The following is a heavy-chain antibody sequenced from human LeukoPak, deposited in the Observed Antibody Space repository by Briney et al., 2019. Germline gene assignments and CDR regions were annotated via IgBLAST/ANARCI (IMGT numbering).Heavy chain of an antibody. D-gene: IGHD3-9*01. Sequence: GGSLRLSCAASGFTFSSYAMHWVRQAPGKGLEWVTFIRYDGSNKYYADSVKGRFTISRDNSKNTLYLQMNSLRAEDTAVYYCAREYYDILTGYYDAFDIWGKGTMVTVSS. CDR2: IRYDGSNK. CDR1: GFTFSSYA. V-gene: IGHV3-30*14. CDR3: AREYYDILTGYYDAFDI. J-gene: IGHJ3*02.